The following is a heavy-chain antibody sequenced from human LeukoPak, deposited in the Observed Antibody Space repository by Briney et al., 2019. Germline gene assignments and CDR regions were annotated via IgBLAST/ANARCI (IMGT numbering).Heavy chain of an antibody. V-gene: IGHV1-2*02. D-gene: IGHD3-10*01. J-gene: IGHJ4*02. CDR2: INPNSGGT. CDR3: ARVRDTLLWFGELLY. Sequence: VASVNVSCKSSGYTFTGYYMHWVRQAPGQGLEGMGWINPNSGGTNYAQKFQGRVTMTRDTSISTAYMELSRLRSEDTAMYFCARVRDTLLWFGELLYWGQGTLVTVSS. CDR1: GYTFTGYY.